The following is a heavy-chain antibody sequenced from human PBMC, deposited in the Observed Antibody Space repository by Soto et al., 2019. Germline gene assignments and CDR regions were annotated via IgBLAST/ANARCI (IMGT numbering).Heavy chain of an antibody. Sequence: SETLSLTCTVSGGSISSSSYYWGWIRQPPGKGLEWIGSIYYSGSTYYNPSLKSRVTISVDTSKNQFSLKLSSVTAADTAVYYCARRPEKYYYYMDVWGKGTTVTVSS. J-gene: IGHJ6*03. V-gene: IGHV4-39*01. CDR1: GGSISSSSYY. CDR2: IYYSGST. CDR3: ARRPEKYYYYMDV.